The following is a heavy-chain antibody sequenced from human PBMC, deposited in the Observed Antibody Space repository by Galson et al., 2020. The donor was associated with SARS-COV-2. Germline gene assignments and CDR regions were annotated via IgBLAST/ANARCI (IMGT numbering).Heavy chain of an antibody. V-gene: IGHV1-46*01. J-gene: IGHJ4*02. Sequence: ASVKVSCKASGYTFTSYYIHWVRQAPGQGLEWVGTINPSGGNRGYAQRLQGRVTMTRDTSTSTVYMELSSLTSEDTAVYYCARTLSWNAADYWGQGTLVTVSS. D-gene: IGHD1-1*01. CDR1: GYTFTSYY. CDR3: ARTLSWNAADY. CDR2: INPSGGNR.